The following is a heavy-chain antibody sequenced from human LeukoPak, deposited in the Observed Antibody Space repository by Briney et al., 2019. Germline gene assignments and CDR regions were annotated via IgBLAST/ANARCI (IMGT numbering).Heavy chain of an antibody. CDR1: GYTFSSYG. D-gene: IGHD3-3*01. CDR3: ARRAGVGITIVGRGRGYYYYGMDV. Sequence: ASVKVSCTASGYTFSSYGIIWVRQAPGQGREWRGWISAYNGKTNNDHTSQRRRTMTTETSTSTAYMELRSLRSDETAVYSCARRAGVGITIVGRGRGYYYYGMDVWGQGTTVTVSS. J-gene: IGHJ6*02. CDR2: ISAYNGKT. V-gene: IGHV1-18*01.